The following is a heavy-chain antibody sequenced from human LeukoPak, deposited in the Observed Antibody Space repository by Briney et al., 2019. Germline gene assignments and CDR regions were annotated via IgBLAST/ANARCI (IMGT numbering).Heavy chain of an antibody. CDR2: INTSGGST. D-gene: IGHD4-17*01. V-gene: IGHV3-23*01. J-gene: IGHJ4*02. CDR3: ARVARYGDYIGGCDY. Sequence: GCSLRLSCVASGFTFRHYDMSWVRQAPGKGLEWVSSINTSGGSTYYADSLQGRFTISRDNAENSLDLQMNSLRAEDTAVYYCARVARYGDYIGGCDYWGQGALVTVSS. CDR1: GFTFRHYD.